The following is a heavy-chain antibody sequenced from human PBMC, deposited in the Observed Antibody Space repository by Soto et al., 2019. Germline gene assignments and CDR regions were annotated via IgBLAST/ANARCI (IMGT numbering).Heavy chain of an antibody. CDR1: GFTFSSYG. CDR2: ISYDGSNK. CDR3: AKEASSGWYYFDY. D-gene: IGHD6-19*01. V-gene: IGHV3-30*18. J-gene: IGHJ4*02. Sequence: QVQLVESGGGVVQPGRSLRLSCAAPGFTFSSYGMHWVRQAPGKGLEWVAVISYDGSNKYYADSVKGRFTISRDNSKNTLYLQMNSLRAEDTAVYYCAKEASSGWYYFDYWGQGTLVTVSS.